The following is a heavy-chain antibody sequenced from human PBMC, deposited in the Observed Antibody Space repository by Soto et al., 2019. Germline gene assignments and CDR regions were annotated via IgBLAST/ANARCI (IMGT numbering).Heavy chain of an antibody. Sequence: ASVKVSCKASGYTFTKYDISWVRQAPGQGLEWLGLISPNSGRPSYAQKFEGRVTMTTATSTTTAYLELRSLRSGDTAVYYCVRQYYDFWTDYPDFDYWGQGTLVTVSS. J-gene: IGHJ4*02. CDR1: GYTFTKYD. CDR2: ISPNSGRP. D-gene: IGHD3-3*01. V-gene: IGHV1-18*04. CDR3: VRQYYDFWTDYPDFDY.